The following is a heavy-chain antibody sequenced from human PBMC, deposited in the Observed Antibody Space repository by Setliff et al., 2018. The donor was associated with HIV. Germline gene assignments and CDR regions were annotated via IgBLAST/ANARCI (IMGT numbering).Heavy chain of an antibody. J-gene: IGHJ3*02. CDR1: GYTLTELS. V-gene: IGHV1-24*01. Sequence: ASVKVSCKVSGYTLTELSMHWVRQAPGKGLEWMGGSDPEDSNKMYAQTLQGRVTIARDTSASTAYMELSSLRSEDTAGYYCARGHSSSDYDAYDIWGQGTMVTVSS. CDR3: ARGHSSSDYDAYDI. CDR2: SDPEDSNK. D-gene: IGHD6-6*01.